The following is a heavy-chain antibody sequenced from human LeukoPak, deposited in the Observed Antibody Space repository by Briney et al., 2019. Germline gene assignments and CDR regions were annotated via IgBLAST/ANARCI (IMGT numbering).Heavy chain of an antibody. CDR2: IISDGSGS. Sequence: GGSLRLSCVVSGFTFRDYWMHWVRQAPGKGLVWVSRIISDGSGSSYADSVKGRFIISRDNVKNTLYLQMNDLRVEDTAVYYCARDSRYLPDYWGQGTLVTVSS. D-gene: IGHD1-1*01. CDR3: ARDSRYLPDY. J-gene: IGHJ4*02. CDR1: GFTFRDYW. V-gene: IGHV3-74*01.